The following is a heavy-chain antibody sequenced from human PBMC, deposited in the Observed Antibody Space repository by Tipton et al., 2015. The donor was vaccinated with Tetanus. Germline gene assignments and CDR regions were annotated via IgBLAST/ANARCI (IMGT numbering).Heavy chain of an antibody. Sequence: SLRLSCAASGFTFNNYAMHWVRQAPGKGLEWVAVISYDGSNKYDAESVKGRLTISRDNSNNTLYVQMDGLRAEDTAVYYCARGPYHYGDYYFDYWGRGTLVTVSS. CDR2: ISYDGSNK. J-gene: IGHJ4*02. D-gene: IGHD4-17*01. CDR1: GFTFNNYA. V-gene: IGHV3-30-3*01. CDR3: ARGPYHYGDYYFDY.